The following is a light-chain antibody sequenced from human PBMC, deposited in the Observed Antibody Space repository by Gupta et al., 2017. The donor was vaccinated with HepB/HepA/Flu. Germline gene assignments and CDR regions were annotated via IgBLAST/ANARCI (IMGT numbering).Light chain of an antibody. CDR2: AAS. J-gene: IGKJ1*01. CDR3: QQYGGSPPWT. V-gene: IGKV3-20*01. CDR1: PSIHSDY. Sequence: EVVLPQSPGTLSLSPGERATLSCGASPSIHSDYLAWYQQKPGQAPRLLIYAASTRAAAVPARFIGSGSGTAFTLTISRLEPEDFAVYYCQQYGGSPPWTFGQGTKVDIK.